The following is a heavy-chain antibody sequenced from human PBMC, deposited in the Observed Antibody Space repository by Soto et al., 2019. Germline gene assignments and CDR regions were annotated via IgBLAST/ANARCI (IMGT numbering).Heavy chain of an antibody. J-gene: IGHJ6*02. CDR3: ARAGSRPAAFYYFGIDV. Sequence: GSLSLSCAASGFTFSSYWMTWVRQAPGKGLEWVANIKQDGSEKYYVDSVKGRFTISRDNAKNAVFQQMNSLRAEDTAVFYCARAGSRPAAFYYFGIDVWGQGTMVTVSS. V-gene: IGHV3-7*01. CDR2: IKQDGSEK. CDR1: GFTFSSYW.